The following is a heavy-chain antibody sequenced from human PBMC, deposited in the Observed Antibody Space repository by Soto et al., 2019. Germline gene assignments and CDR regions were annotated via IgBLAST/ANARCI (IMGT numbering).Heavy chain of an antibody. J-gene: IGHJ4*02. D-gene: IGHD5-12*01. CDR1: GGTFTNYT. V-gene: IGHV1-69*08. CDR2: IIPILNRA. CDR3: ARDGYSGNDYGD. Sequence: QVQLVQSGAEVKKPGSSVRVSCKASGGTFTNYTIGWVRQAPGQGLEWMGRIIPILNRAQYAQKFQGRVTITVDTSTSTAYMDLNSLRSEDTAIYFCARDGYSGNDYGDWGQGTLVTVSS.